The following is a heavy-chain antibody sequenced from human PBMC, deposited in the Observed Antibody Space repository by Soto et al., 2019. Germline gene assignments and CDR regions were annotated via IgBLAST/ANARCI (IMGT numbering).Heavy chain of an antibody. Sequence: SVKVSCKASGYTFTSYGISWVRQAPGQGLEWMGGIIPIFGTANYAQKFQGRVTITADESTSTAYMELSSLRSEDTAVYYCARDPSYYGMDVWGQGTTVTVSS. V-gene: IGHV1-69*13. CDR3: ARDPSYYGMDV. CDR2: IIPIFGTA. CDR1: GYTFTSYG. J-gene: IGHJ6*02.